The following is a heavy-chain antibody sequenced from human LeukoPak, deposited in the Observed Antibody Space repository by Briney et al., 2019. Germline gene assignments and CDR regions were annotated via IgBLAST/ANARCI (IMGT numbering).Heavy chain of an antibody. Sequence: GGSLRLSCAASGFTFRDYLMSWIRQPPGKGLEWVSYMSGSGTPIYYADSVKGRFTISRDNAKNSLYLQMNSLRAEDTAIYYCARIWPSDYWGQGTLVTVSS. CDR1: GFTFRDYL. J-gene: IGHJ4*02. D-gene: IGHD3-16*01. V-gene: IGHV3-11*01. CDR3: ARIWPSDY. CDR2: MSGSGTPI.